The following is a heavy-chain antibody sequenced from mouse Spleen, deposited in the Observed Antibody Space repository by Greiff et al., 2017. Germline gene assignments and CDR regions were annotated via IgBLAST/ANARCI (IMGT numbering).Heavy chain of an antibody. J-gene: IGHJ4*01. Sequence: EVQLQQSGPGLVKPSQSLSLTCTVTGYSITSDYVWYWIRQSPGNKLEWMGYISYSGSTSYNPSLKSRISITRDTSKNQFFLQLNSVTTEDTATYYCARKDGYDVGGAMDYWGQGTSVTVSS. V-gene: IGHV3-2*02. CDR3: ARKDGYDVGGAMDY. D-gene: IGHD2-2*01. CDR1: GYSITSDYV. CDR2: ISYSGST.